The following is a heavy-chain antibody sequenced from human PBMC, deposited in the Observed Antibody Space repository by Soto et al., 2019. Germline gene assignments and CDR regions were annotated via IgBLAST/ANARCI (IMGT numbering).Heavy chain of an antibody. J-gene: IGHJ3*02. Sequence: QVQLQESGPGLVKPSETLSLTCTVSGGSVSSGSYYWSWIRQPPGKGLEWIGYIYYSGSTNYNPSLTSRVTISVDTSKNQFSLKLSSVTAADTAVYYCARDYPTDHAFDIWGQGTMVTVSS. CDR1: GGSVSSGSYY. V-gene: IGHV4-61*01. CDR2: IYYSGST. CDR3: ARDYPTDHAFDI.